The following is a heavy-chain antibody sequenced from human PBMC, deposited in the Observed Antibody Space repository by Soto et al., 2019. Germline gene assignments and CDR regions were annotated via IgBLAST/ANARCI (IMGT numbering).Heavy chain of an antibody. CDR3: AHHPYYGLGSYSGDY. V-gene: IGHV2-5*02. D-gene: IGHD3-10*01. CDR2: IYWDDAK. Sequence: QITLKESGPTLVRPTQTLTLTCTFSGFSLTTSGVGVGWIRQPPGKALEWLAVIYWDDAKRYSSSLKSRLTITKDTSKNQVVRTTTNMDPVDTATYYCAHHPYYGLGSYSGDYWGQGTLVTVSS. J-gene: IGHJ4*02. CDR1: GFSLTTSGVG.